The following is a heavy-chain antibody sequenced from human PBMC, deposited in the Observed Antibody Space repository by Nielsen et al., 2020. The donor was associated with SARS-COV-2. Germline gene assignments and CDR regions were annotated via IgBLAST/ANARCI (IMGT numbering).Heavy chain of an antibody. CDR2: ISPNNGDT. V-gene: IGHV1-18*04. CDR1: GYSFTSYG. D-gene: IGHD2-15*01. Sequence: ASVKVSCKASGYSFTSYGFSWVRQAPGQGLEWMGWISPNNGDTKSAQKFQGRVTMTTDTSTSTAYMELSSLRSEDTAVYYCARYPPRRWLLYFDYWGQGTLVTVSS. J-gene: IGHJ4*02. CDR3: ARYPPRRWLLYFDY.